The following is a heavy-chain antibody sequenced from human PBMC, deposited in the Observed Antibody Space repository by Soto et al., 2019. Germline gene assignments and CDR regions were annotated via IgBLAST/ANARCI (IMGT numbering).Heavy chain of an antibody. J-gene: IGHJ6*03. V-gene: IGHV3-64*01. D-gene: IGHD6-6*01. CDR1: GFTLSGYA. CDR2: ISSNGVGT. CDR3: ARRARQGFYYVDG. Sequence: EVQLAESVGGLAQPGGSLRLSCAASGFTLSGYAMDWVRQAPGKGLEYVSGISSNGVGTYYANSVQGRFTISRDNSKNTVYLQMGRLRPEDMAVYYCARRARQGFYYVDGWGKGTTVTVSS.